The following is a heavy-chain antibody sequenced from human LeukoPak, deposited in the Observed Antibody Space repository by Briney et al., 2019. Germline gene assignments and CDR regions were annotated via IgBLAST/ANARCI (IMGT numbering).Heavy chain of an antibody. CDR2: IYYSGST. CDR3: ASTGDYGDLNYYYGMHV. J-gene: IGHJ6*02. CDR1: GGSISSSSYY. V-gene: IGHV4-39*01. D-gene: IGHD4-17*01. Sequence: SETLSLTCTVSGGSISSSSYYWGWIRQPPGKGMEWIGSIYYSGSTYYNPSLKSRVTISVDTSKNQFSLKLSSVTAADTAVYYCASTGDYGDLNYYYGMHVWGQGTTVTVSS.